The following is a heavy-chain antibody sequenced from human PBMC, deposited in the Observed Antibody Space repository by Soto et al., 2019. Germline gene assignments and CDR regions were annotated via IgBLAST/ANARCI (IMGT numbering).Heavy chain of an antibody. CDR2: SVVGSGNT. Sequence: SVKVSCKASGFTFTSSAVQWVRQARGQRPEWIGWSVVGSGNTNYAQKFQERVTITRDMSTSTAYMELSSLRVEATAVSFCARGGVPYCSSTSCYPADWFDPWGQGTLVTVSS. D-gene: IGHD2-2*01. V-gene: IGHV1-58*01. CDR1: GFTFTSSA. J-gene: IGHJ5*02. CDR3: ARGGVPYCSSTSCYPADWFDP.